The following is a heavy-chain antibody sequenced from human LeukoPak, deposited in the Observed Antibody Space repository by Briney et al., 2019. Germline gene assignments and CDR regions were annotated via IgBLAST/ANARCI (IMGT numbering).Heavy chain of an antibody. CDR1: GFTFSNYG. CDR2: IWYDGTNK. D-gene: IGHD1-26*01. J-gene: IGHJ4*02. V-gene: IGHV3-33*01. CDR3: ARQISGYVDY. Sequence: GRSLRLSCAASGFTFSNYGISWVRQAPGKGLEWVAIIWYDGTNKYYGDSVKGRFTISRDNSENTLYLQMNSLRAEDTAVYYCARQISGYVDYWGQGTLVTVSS.